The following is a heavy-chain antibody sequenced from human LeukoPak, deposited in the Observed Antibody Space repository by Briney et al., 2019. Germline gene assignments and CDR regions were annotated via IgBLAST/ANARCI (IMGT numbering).Heavy chain of an antibody. D-gene: IGHD3-22*01. CDR1: GYGFTAFW. Sequence: GESLKLSFKGSGYGFTAFWISWVRQMPGKGLEWMGMIDPSDSNTNYSPSFQGHVTISADRSISTAFLQWSSLKASDSAMYYCARHFYDTNPSDYWGQGNLVTVAS. CDR3: ARHFYDTNPSDY. J-gene: IGHJ4*02. V-gene: IGHV5-10-1*01. CDR2: IDPSDSNT.